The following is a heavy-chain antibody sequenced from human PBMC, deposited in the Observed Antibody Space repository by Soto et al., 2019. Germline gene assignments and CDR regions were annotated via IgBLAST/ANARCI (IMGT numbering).Heavy chain of an antibody. CDR2: ISVFNGYA. Sequence: QVQLVQSGPELKKPGASVKVSCKTSGYSFHNSGISWVRQAPGKGLEWMGWISVFNGYAHYAQKFQGRVNMTADTLTNPAYMELRGLRSDDTAMYYSSKTGTTWFASWGQGTPVNVSS. CDR1: GYSFHNSG. CDR3: SKTGTTWFAS. D-gene: IGHD1-1*01. V-gene: IGHV1-18*01. J-gene: IGHJ5*01.